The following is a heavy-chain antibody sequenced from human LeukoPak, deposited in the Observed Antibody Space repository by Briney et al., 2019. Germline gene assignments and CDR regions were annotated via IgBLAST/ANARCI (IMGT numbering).Heavy chain of an antibody. Sequence: ASVKVSCKASGYTFITHGLTWVRQAPGQGLEWMGWISAYNGNTIYAQTLQDRLTMTTDTSTSTAYMELRSLRSDDTAVYYCARGRLRYLDWTRAYSDDWGQGTLVTVSS. CDR3: ARGRLRYLDWTRAYSDD. CDR2: ISAYNGNT. J-gene: IGHJ4*02. D-gene: IGHD3-9*01. CDR1: GYTFITHG. V-gene: IGHV1-18*01.